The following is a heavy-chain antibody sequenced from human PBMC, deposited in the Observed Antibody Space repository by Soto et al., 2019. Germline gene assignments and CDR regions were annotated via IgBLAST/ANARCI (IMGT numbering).Heavy chain of an antibody. V-gene: IGHV3-21*01. D-gene: IGHD2-2*01. Sequence: GGSLRLSCDASGFTFSSSSMNWVRQAPGKGLEWVSSISSSSSYIYYADSVKGRFTISRDNAKNSLYLQMNSLRAEDTAVYYCARAVVVVPAAIHWFDPWGQGTLVTVSS. J-gene: IGHJ5*02. CDR1: GFTFSSSS. CDR2: ISSSSSYI. CDR3: ARAVVVVPAAIHWFDP.